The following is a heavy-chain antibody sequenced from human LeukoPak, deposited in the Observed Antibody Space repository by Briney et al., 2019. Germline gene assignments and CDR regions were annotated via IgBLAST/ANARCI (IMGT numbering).Heavy chain of an antibody. D-gene: IGHD1-7*01. CDR3: ARGVPNWNYVLGYYYYMDV. CDR2: MNPNSGNT. J-gene: IGHJ6*03. V-gene: IGHV1-8*01. CDR1: GYTFTSYD. Sequence: GASVKVSCKASGYTFTSYDISWVRQATGQGLEWMGWMNPNSGNTGYAHKFQGRVTMTRNTSISTAYMELSSLRSEDTAVYYCARGVPNWNYVLGYYYYMDVWGKGTTVTVSS.